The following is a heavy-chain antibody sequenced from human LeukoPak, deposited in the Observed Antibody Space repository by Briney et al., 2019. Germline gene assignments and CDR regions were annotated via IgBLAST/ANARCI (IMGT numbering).Heavy chain of an antibody. J-gene: IGHJ4*02. CDR3: ARGIRRYFDY. CDR1: GFTFSDYG. Sequence: GGSLRLSCAASGFTFSDYGMHWVRRAPGKGLEWVAVISYDGKNGYYVDSVKGRLTISRDNSKNTLYLQMNSLRAEDTAVYYCARGIRRYFDYWGQGTLVTVSS. CDR2: ISYDGKNG. V-gene: IGHV3-30*03.